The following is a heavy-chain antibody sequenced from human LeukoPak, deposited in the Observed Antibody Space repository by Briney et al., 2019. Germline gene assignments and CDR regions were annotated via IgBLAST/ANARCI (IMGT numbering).Heavy chain of an antibody. CDR1: AFTFDDYG. CDR2: INWNGGST. Sequence: PGGSLRLSCAASAFTFDDYGMSWVRQAPGKGLEWVSGINWNGGSTGYADSVKGRFTISRDNAKNSLYLQMNSLRAEDTAVYYCARSPLTRGYSYGLEGYFDLWGRGTLVTVSS. V-gene: IGHV3-20*04. J-gene: IGHJ2*01. CDR3: ARSPLTRGYSYGLEGYFDL. D-gene: IGHD5-18*01.